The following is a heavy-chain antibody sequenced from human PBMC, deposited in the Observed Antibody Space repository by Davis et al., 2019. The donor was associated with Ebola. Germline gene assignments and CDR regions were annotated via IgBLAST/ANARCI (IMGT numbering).Heavy chain of an antibody. J-gene: IGHJ4*02. CDR1: GFTFSSYA. D-gene: IGHD1-26*01. V-gene: IGHV3-30-3*02. Sequence: GESLKISCAASGFTFSSYAMHWVRQAPGKGLEWVAVISHDGSNKYYADSVKGRFTISRDNSKNTLYLQMNSLRAEDTAVYYCAKQRGVGAIDYDYWGRGTVVTVSS. CDR2: ISHDGSNK. CDR3: AKQRGVGAIDYDY.